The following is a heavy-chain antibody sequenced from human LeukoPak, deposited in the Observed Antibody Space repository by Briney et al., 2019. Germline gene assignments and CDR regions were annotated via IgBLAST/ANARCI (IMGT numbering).Heavy chain of an antibody. J-gene: IGHJ4*02. Sequence: PGGSLRLSCAASGFTFSSYGMHRVRQAPGKGLEWVAFIRYDGSNKYYADSVKGRFTISRDNSKNTLYLQMNSLRAEDTAVYYCADLKTFPRDYFDYWGQGTLVTVSS. CDR3: ADLKTFPRDYFDY. V-gene: IGHV3-30*02. CDR2: IRYDGSNK. CDR1: GFTFSSYG.